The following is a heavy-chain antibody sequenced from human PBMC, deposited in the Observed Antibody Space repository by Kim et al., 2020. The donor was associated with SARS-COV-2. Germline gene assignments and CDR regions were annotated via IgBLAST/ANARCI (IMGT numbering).Heavy chain of an antibody. CDR3: ARHKVAPPGWSNNWFDP. J-gene: IGHJ5*02. D-gene: IGHD2-15*01. Sequence: SETLSLTCTVSGGSISSSSYYWGWIRQPPGKGLEWIGSIYYSGSTYYNPSLKSRVTISVDTSKNQFSLKLSSVTAADTAVYYCARHKVAPPGWSNNWFDPWGQGTLVTVSS. CDR2: IYYSGST. V-gene: IGHV4-39*01. CDR1: GGSISSSSYY.